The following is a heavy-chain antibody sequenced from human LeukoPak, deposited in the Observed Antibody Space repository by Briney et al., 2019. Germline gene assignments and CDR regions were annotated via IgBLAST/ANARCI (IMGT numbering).Heavy chain of an antibody. CDR1: GFTFSSYS. D-gene: IGHD5-18*01. V-gene: IGHV3-21*04. CDR3: AKDTASSWWYFDL. Sequence: GGSLRLSCAASGFTFSSYSMNWVRQAPGKGLEWVSSISSRSSYIYYADSVKGRFTISRDNSKNTLYLQMNSLRAEDTAVYYCAKDTASSWWYFDLWGRGTLVTVSS. J-gene: IGHJ2*01. CDR2: ISSRSSYI.